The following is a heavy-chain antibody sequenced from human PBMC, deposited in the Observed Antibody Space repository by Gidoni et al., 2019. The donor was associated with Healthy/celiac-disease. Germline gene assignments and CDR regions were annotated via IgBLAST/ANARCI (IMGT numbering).Heavy chain of an antibody. V-gene: IGHV3-15*01. CDR2: IKSKTDGGTT. J-gene: IGHJ4*02. D-gene: IGHD3-22*01. CDR3: TTAREYYYDSSGYDY. CDR1: GFTFSNAR. Sequence: EVQLVESGGGLVKPGGSLRLSCAASGFTFSNARMSWVRQAPGKGLEWVGRIKSKTDGGTTDYAAPVKGRFTISRDDSKNTLYLQMNSLKTEDTAVYYCTTAREYYYDSSGYDYWGQGTLVTVSS.